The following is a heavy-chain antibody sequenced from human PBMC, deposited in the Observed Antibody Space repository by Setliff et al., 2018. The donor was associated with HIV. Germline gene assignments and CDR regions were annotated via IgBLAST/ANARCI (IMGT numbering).Heavy chain of an antibody. V-gene: IGHV4-34*01. CDR3: AISIVGVTSEMY. CDR2: VNHNGNI. Sequence: ASETLSLTCTLNGAPLSDYYWNWIRQSPGKGLEWIVEVNHNGNINYNPSLKSRVTVSVDTSKTQYSLKMISVTAADTAMYYCAISIVGVTSEMYWAQGTLVTVSS. J-gene: IGHJ4*02. CDR1: GAPLSDYY. D-gene: IGHD2-21*02.